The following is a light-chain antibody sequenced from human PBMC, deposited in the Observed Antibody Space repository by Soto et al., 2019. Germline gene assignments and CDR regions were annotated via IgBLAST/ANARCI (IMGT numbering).Light chain of an antibody. J-gene: IGKJ5*01. CDR2: GAS. CDR1: QSVSSN. V-gene: IGKV3-15*01. Sequence: ESVMTQSPATLSVSPGERATLSCRASQSVSSNLAWYQQKPGQAPRLLIYGASTRATGIPVRFSGSGSGTEFTLTISSLQSEDFAVYFCHQYNNWPSTFGQGTRLEIK. CDR3: HQYNNWPST.